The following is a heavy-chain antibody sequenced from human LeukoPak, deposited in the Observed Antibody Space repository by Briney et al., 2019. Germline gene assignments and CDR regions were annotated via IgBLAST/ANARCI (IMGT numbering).Heavy chain of an antibody. Sequence: SGGSLRLSCAASGFTFSSYEMNWVRQAPGKGLEWVSSITSSSSYIYYADSVKGRFTISRDNAKNSLYLQMNSLRAEDTAVYYCARDFSSGSYYGDYYFDYWGQGTLVTVSS. CDR2: ITSSSSYI. CDR3: ARDFSSGSYYGDYYFDY. V-gene: IGHV3-21*01. J-gene: IGHJ4*02. D-gene: IGHD1-26*01. CDR1: GFTFSSYE.